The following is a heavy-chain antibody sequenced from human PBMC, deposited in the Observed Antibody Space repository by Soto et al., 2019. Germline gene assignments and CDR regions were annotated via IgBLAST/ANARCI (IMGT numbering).Heavy chain of an antibody. Sequence: ASVKVSCKASGYTFTSYGIHWGRQAPGQRLELMGWINAANGDTKYSPKFQGRVTITRDTSARTAYMELSSLRSEDTAVYYCVRRHVSATGIDWFDPWGQGTLVTVSS. D-gene: IGHD6-13*01. CDR3: VRRHVSATGIDWFDP. J-gene: IGHJ5*02. CDR1: GYTFTSYG. V-gene: IGHV1-3*01. CDR2: INAANGDT.